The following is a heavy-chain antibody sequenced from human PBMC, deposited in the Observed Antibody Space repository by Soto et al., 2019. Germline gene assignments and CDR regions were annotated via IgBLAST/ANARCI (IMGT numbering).Heavy chain of an antibody. J-gene: IGHJ3*01. Sequence: EVQLEESGGDLVQPGGSLRLSCAASGFSVNANYMTWVRQAPGKGLEWVSIIYNSGSTFYADSVKGRFTISRLTAKNTLFLQMNNLRPEDTAVYYCARGGYSSGWYHGAVDVWGQGTMVTVSS. CDR2: IYNSGST. CDR3: ARGGYSSGWYHGAVDV. V-gene: IGHV3-53*04. CDR1: GFSVNANY. D-gene: IGHD6-19*01.